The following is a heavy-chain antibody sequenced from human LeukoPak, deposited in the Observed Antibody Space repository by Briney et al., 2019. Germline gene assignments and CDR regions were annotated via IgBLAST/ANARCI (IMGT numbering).Heavy chain of an antibody. D-gene: IGHD6-19*01. J-gene: IGHJ4*02. V-gene: IGHV5-51*01. Sequence: GESLKISCKSFRNSFTSYGIVWVRQRPGKGLEWMGIIYPGDSVTRYSPSFQGQVTISADKSISTAYLQWSSLKASDTAMYYCARRSADAFDYWGQGTLVTVSS. CDR2: IYPGDSVT. CDR3: ARRSADAFDY. CDR1: RNSFTSYG.